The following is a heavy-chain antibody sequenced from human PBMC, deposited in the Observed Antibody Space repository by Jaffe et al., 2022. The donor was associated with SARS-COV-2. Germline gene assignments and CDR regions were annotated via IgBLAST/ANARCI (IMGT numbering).Heavy chain of an antibody. CDR3: ARGPEGGSSWFDAFDI. J-gene: IGHJ3*02. Sequence: EVQLVESGGGLVQPGGSLRLSCAASGITVSSNYMSWVRQAPGKGLEWVSVIYSGGSTYYADSVKGRFTISRDNSKNTLSLQMNSLRVDDTAVYFCARGPEGGSSWFDAFDIWGQGTMVTVSS. CDR2: IYSGGST. CDR1: GITVSSNY. D-gene: IGHD6-13*01. V-gene: IGHV3-66*02.